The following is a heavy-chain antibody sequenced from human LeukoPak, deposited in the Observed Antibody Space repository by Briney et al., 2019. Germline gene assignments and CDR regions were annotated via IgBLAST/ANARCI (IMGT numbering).Heavy chain of an antibody. CDR1: GFTFSSYG. Sequence: PGGSLRLSCAASGFTFSSYGMHWVRQAPGKGLEWVAVISYDGSNKYYADSVKGRFTISRDNSKNTLYLQMNSLRAEDTAVYYCARDRPPTGDYNLFDYWGQGTLVTVSS. CDR2: ISYDGSNK. D-gene: IGHD4-17*01. J-gene: IGHJ4*02. V-gene: IGHV3-30*19. CDR3: ARDRPPTGDYNLFDY.